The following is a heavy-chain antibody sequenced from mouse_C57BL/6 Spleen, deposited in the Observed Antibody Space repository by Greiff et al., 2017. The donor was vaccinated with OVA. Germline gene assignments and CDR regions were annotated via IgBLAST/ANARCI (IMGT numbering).Heavy chain of an antibody. Sequence: QVQLQQPGAELVKPGTSVKVSCKASGYAFTNYLIEWVKQRPGQGLEWIGVINPGSGGTNYNEKFKGKATLTADKSSSTAYMQLSSLTSEDSAVYFCARSLITTVVAPSYWYFDVWGTGTTVTVSS. D-gene: IGHD1-1*01. CDR3: ARSLITTVVAPSYWYFDV. CDR1: GYAFTNYL. J-gene: IGHJ1*03. V-gene: IGHV1-54*01. CDR2: INPGSGGT.